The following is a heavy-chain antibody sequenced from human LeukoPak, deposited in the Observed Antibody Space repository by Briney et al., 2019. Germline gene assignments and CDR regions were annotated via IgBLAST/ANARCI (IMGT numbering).Heavy chain of an antibody. CDR2: IKSKTDGGTT. V-gene: IGHV3-15*01. D-gene: IGHD3-10*01. Sequence: PGGFLRLSCAASGFTFSNAWMSWVRQAPGKGLEWVGRIKSKTDGGTTDYAAPVKGRFTISRDDSKNTLYQQMNSLKTEDTAVYYCSTIWFGELSDYWGQGTLVTVSS. CDR1: GFTFSNAW. CDR3: STIWFGELSDY. J-gene: IGHJ4*02.